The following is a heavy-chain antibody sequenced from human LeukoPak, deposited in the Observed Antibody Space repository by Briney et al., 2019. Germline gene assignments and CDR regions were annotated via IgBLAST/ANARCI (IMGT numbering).Heavy chain of an antibody. D-gene: IGHD3-10*01. CDR3: ARAGGSI. Sequence: SVKGRFTISRDNAKNSLDLQMNSLRAEDTAVYFCARAGGSIWGQGTLVTVSS. J-gene: IGHJ4*02. V-gene: IGHV3-11*06.